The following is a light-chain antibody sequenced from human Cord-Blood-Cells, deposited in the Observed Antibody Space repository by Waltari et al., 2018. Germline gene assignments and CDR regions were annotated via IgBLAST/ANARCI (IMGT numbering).Light chain of an antibody. J-gene: IGKJ3*01. V-gene: IGKV3-15*01. CDR3: QQYNNWPFT. Sequence: EIVMTQSPATLSVSPGERATLSCRASQSVSSNLAGYQQKPGQAPRLLIYGASTRATGIPARFSGSGSGTEFTLTSSSLQCEDVAVYYCQQYNNWPFTFGPGTKVAIK. CDR1: QSVSSN. CDR2: GAS.